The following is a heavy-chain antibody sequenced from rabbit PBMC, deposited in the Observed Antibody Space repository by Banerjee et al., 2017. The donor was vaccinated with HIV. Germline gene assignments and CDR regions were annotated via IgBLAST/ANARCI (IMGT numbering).Heavy chain of an antibody. CDR1: GFDPSSSGY. J-gene: IGHJ4*01. D-gene: IGHD6-1*01. Sequence: QSLEESGGDLVKPGASLTLTCKASGFDPSSSGYMYWVRQAPGKGLEWIARIATVSSGSTYYASWAKGRFTITRSTSLNTVTLQMTSLTAADTATYFCARSPYGYIGGTEITYFNLWGQGTLVTVS. CDR2: IATVSSGST. CDR3: ARSPYGYIGGTEITYFNL. V-gene: IGHV1S40*01.